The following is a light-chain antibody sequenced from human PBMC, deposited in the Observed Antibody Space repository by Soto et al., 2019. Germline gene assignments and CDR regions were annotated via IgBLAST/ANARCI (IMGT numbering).Light chain of an antibody. V-gene: IGLV1-47*01. CDR2: RNN. Sequence: QSVLTQPPSASGTPGQRVTISCSGSSSNIGSNYVYWYQQLPGTAPKLLIYRNNQRPSGVPDRFSGSKSGTSASLAISGPRSDDEAYYYCAAWDDSLSGPVFGGGTQLTVL. J-gene: IGLJ7*01. CDR3: AAWDDSLSGPV. CDR1: SSNIGSNY.